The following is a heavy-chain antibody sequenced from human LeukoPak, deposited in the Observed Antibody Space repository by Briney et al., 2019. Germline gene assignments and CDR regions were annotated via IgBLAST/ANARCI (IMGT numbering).Heavy chain of an antibody. CDR3: AKTASIAAAEGCFDY. J-gene: IGHJ4*02. V-gene: IGHV3-23*01. D-gene: IGHD6-13*01. Sequence: GSLRLSCAASGFIFRNYAMSWVRQAPGKGLEWVSAISGSGGSTYYADSVKGRFTISRDNSKNTLYLQMNSLRAEDTAVYYCAKTASIAAAEGCFDYWGQGTLVTVSS. CDR2: ISGSGGST. CDR1: GFIFRNYA.